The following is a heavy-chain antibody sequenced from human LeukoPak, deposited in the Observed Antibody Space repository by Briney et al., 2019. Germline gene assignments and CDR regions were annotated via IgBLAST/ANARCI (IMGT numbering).Heavy chain of an antibody. CDR2: INHSGST. CDR3: ARGPRHSSGWYRYYYYGMDV. Sequence: SETLSLTCAVYGGSFSGYYWSWIRQPPGKGLEWIGEINHSGSTNYNPSLKSRITISVDTSKNQFSLKLSSVTAADTAVYYCARGPRHSSGWYRYYYYGMDVWGQGTTVTVSS. CDR1: GGSFSGYY. J-gene: IGHJ6*02. V-gene: IGHV4-34*01. D-gene: IGHD6-19*01.